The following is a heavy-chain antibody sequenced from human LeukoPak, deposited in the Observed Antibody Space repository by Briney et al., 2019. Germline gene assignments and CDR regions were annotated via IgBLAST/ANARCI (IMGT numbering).Heavy chain of an antibody. D-gene: IGHD4-17*01. Sequence: GGSLRLSCAASGFTFSSYSMNWVRQAPGKGLEWVSSISSSSSYIYYADSVKGRFTISRDNAKNSLYLQMNSLRAEDTAVYSCARGDYGDYWNYYYMDVWGKGTTVTVSS. CDR1: GFTFSSYS. CDR2: ISSSSSYI. V-gene: IGHV3-21*01. CDR3: ARGDYGDYWNYYYMDV. J-gene: IGHJ6*03.